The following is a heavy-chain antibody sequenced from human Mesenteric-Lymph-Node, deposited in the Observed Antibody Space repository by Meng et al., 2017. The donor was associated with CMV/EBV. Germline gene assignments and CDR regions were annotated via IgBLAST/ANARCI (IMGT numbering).Heavy chain of an antibody. J-gene: IGHJ3*02. Sequence: GESLKISCAASGFTFSSYAMSWVRQAPGKGLEWVSAISDSGRSTYYADSVKGRFTISRDNSKNTLYLEMSSLRAEDTAVYYCARSQYCGTTSCYNDDAFDIWSQGTMVTVSS. V-gene: IGHV3-23*01. CDR2: ISDSGRST. CDR1: GFTFSSYA. D-gene: IGHD2-2*02. CDR3: ARSQYCGTTSCYNDDAFDI.